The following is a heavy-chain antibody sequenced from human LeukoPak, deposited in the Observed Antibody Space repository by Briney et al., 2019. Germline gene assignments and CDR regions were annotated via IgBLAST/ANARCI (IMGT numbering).Heavy chain of an antibody. Sequence: GGSLRLSCAASGFTFSSYAMHWVRQAPGKGLEYVSAISSNGGSTYYANSVKGRFTISRDNSKNTLYLQMGSLRAEDMAVYYCARGSYGDPRYYYYYMDVWGKGTTVTVSS. D-gene: IGHD4-17*01. CDR2: ISSNGGST. CDR3: ARGSYGDPRYYYYYMDV. J-gene: IGHJ6*03. V-gene: IGHV3-64*01. CDR1: GFTFSSYA.